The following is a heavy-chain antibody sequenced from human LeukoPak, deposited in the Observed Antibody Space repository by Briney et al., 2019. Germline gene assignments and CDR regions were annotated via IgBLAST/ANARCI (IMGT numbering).Heavy chain of an antibody. D-gene: IGHD3-10*02. V-gene: IGHV3-48*03. CDR2: ISSSGSTI. CDR1: GFTLSSYE. CDR3: AELGITMIGGV. J-gene: IGHJ6*04. Sequence: GGPLRLSCAASGFTLSSYEMNWVRQAPGKGLEGVSYISSSGSTIYYADSVKGRFTISRDNDKNSLYLQMSSLRVEDTAVYYCAELGITMIGGVWGKGTTVTISS.